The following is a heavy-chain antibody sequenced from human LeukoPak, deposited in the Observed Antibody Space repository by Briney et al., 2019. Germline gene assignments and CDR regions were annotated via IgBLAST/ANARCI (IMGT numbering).Heavy chain of an antibody. CDR3: ARDGRGYSGYDFDY. J-gene: IGHJ4*02. CDR2: ISSSSSYI. Sequence: PGGSLRLSCAASGFTFSSYSMNWVRQAPGKGLEWVSSISSSSSYIYYADSVKGRFTIPRDNAKNSLYLQMNSLRAEDTAVYYCARDGRGYSGYDFDYWGQGTLVTVSS. V-gene: IGHV3-21*01. D-gene: IGHD5-12*01. CDR1: GFTFSSYS.